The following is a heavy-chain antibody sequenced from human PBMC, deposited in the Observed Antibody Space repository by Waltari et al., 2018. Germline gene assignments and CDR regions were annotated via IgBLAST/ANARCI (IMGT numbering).Heavy chain of an antibody. Sequence: QVQLQESGPGLVKPSQTLSLTCTVSGGSISSGSYYWSWIRQPAGKGLEWIGRIYTSGSTNYNPSLKSRVTISVDTSKNQFSLKLSSVTAADTAVYYCARGEYYFDYWGQGTLVTVSS. V-gene: IGHV4-61*02. J-gene: IGHJ4*02. CDR3: ARGEYYFDY. CDR1: GGSISSGSYY. CDR2: IYTSGST.